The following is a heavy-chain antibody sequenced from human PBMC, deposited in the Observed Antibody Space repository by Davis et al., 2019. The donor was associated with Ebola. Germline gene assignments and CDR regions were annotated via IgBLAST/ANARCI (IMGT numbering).Heavy chain of an antibody. J-gene: IGHJ6*02. V-gene: IGHV1-69*13. CDR2: IIPIFGTA. Sequence: SVKVSCKASGYTFTGYYMHWVRQAPGHGLEWMGGIIPIFGTANYAQKFQGRVTITADESTSAAYMELSRLRSEDTAVYYCARGLGEYYDFWSGYRSITMVRGVIIAHYYYYGMDVWGQGTTVTVSS. CDR3: ARGLGEYYDFWSGYRSITMVRGVIIAHYYYYGMDV. D-gene: IGHD3-10*01. CDR1: GYTFTGYY.